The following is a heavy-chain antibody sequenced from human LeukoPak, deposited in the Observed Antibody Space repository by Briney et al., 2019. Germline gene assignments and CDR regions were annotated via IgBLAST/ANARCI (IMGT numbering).Heavy chain of an antibody. CDR1: GYTFTSYG. Sequence: ASVKVSCKASGYTFTSYGISWVRQAPGQGLEWMGWISPYNGNTNYAQKLQGRVTMTTDTSTSTAYMELRSLRSDDTAVYYCARESYDYGDYRISRFDPWGQGTLVTVSS. D-gene: IGHD4-17*01. V-gene: IGHV1-18*01. CDR3: ARESYDYGDYRISRFDP. J-gene: IGHJ5*02. CDR2: ISPYNGNT.